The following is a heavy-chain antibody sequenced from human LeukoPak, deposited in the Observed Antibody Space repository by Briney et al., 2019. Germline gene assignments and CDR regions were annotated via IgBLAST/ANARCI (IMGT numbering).Heavy chain of an antibody. Sequence: EPGGSPRLSCAASGFTFSSYDMSWVRQAPGKGLEWVSGISGSGGTTYYADSVKGRFTISRDNAKNSLYLQMNSLRAEDTAVYYCAREFCSGGSCYWYWGQGTLVTVSS. D-gene: IGHD2-15*01. V-gene: IGHV3-23*01. CDR1: GFTFSSYD. CDR3: AREFCSGGSCYWY. J-gene: IGHJ4*02. CDR2: ISGSGGTT.